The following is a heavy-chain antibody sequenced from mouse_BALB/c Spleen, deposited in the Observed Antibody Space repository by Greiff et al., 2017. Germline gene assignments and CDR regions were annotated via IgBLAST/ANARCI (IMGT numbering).Heavy chain of an antibody. D-gene: IGHD1-1*01. Sequence: VQLVESGPGLVAPSQSLSITCTVSGFSLTSYGVHWVRQPPGKGLEWLGVIWAGGSTNYNSALMSRLSISKDNSKSQVFLKMNSLQTDDTAMYYCASSYYYGSRNAMDYWGQGTSVTVSS. CDR3: ASSYYYGSRNAMDY. CDR2: IWAGGST. CDR1: GFSLTSYG. J-gene: IGHJ4*01. V-gene: IGHV2-9*02.